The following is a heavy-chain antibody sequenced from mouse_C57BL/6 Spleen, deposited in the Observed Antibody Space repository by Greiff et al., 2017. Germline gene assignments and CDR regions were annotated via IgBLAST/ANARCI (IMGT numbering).Heavy chain of an antibody. CDR2: ISSGSSTI. CDR1: GFTFSDYG. D-gene: IGHD2-10*02. Sequence: EVQLVESGGGLVKPGGSLKLSCAASGFTFSDYGMHWVRQAPEKGLEWVAYISSGSSTIYYADTVKGRFTISRDNAKNTLFLQMTSLRSEDTAMYFCAGEGAYGNCGLYCDVWGTGTTVPVSS. CDR3: AGEGAYGNCGLYCDV. V-gene: IGHV5-17*01. J-gene: IGHJ1*03.